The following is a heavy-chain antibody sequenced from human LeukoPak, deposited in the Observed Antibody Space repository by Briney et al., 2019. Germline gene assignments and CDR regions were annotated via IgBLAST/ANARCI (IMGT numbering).Heavy chain of an antibody. CDR1: RFTFSSYA. CDR2: IGGSGGGI. V-gene: IGHV3-23*01. Sequence: GGSLRLSCAASRFTFSSYAMSWVRQAPGMRLEWVSTIGGSGGGIYYADSVKGRYTISRDNSQSTLYLQMNSLRAEDTAVYYCARERAGYFDYWGQGTLVTVSS. CDR3: ARERAGYFDY. J-gene: IGHJ4*02.